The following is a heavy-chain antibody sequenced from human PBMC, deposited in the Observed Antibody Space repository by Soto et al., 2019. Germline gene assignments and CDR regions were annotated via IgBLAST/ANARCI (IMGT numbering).Heavy chain of an antibody. V-gene: IGHV3-23*01. CDR1: GFTFSSYA. Sequence: GGSLRLSCSASGFTFSSYAMGWVRQGPGKGLEWVAVVSIGGSTHYADSVRGRFTISRDNSKNTLSLQMNSLTAEDTAVYFCAKRRGAGGHFDYWGQGALVTVSS. CDR2: VSIGGST. CDR3: AKRRGAGGHFDY. J-gene: IGHJ4*02. D-gene: IGHD2-15*01.